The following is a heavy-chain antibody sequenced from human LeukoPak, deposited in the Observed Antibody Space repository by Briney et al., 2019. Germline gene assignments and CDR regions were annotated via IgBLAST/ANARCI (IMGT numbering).Heavy chain of an antibody. CDR3: ARHGAGTRAFNI. CDR1: GFTFSDYY. CDR2: ISSSSGYT. V-gene: IGHV3-11*03. D-gene: IGHD6-13*01. J-gene: IGHJ3*02. Sequence: KPGGSLRLSCAASGFTFSDYYMSWIRQAPGKGLKWVSYISSSSGYTTYSDSVKGRFTISRDNAKNSLYLHMNSLTAEDTAVYYCARHGAGTRAFNIWGQGTMVTVSS.